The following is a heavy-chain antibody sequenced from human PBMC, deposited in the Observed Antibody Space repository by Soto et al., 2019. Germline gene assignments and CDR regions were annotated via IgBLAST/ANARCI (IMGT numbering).Heavy chain of an antibody. CDR1: GFTFSSYA. CDR2: ISGSGATT. CDR3: GQKSRGYFDY. J-gene: IGHJ4*02. Sequence: PGGSLRLSCAASGFTFSSYAMTWVRQAPGKGLEWVSGISGSGATTSYADSVKGRFTVSRDNSKNTLYLQMNSLRVEDTAVYSSGQKSRGYFDYWGQGTLVTVSS. V-gene: IGHV3-23*01.